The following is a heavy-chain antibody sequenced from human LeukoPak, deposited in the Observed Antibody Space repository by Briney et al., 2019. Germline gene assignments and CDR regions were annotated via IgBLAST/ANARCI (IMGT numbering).Heavy chain of an antibody. J-gene: IGHJ4*02. CDR2: IEPEDGET. CDR1: GYTLAELS. Sequence: GPSVKVSCKVSGYTLAELSMRWVRPAPGKGREWMGGIEPEDGETIYAQKFQGRVTMTEDTSTDTAYMELGSQRSEDTAVYVCATALPAWEPAAFLDHWGQGNPGTVSS. CDR3: ATALPAWEPAAFLDH. D-gene: IGHD1-26*01. V-gene: IGHV1-24*01.